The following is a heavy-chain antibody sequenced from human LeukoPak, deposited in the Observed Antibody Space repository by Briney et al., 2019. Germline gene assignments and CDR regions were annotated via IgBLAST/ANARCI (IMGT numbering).Heavy chain of an antibody. CDR2: IRYDGSNK. V-gene: IGHV3-30*02. CDR3: AKRKKGDYYPTDYFDY. D-gene: IGHD3-10*01. J-gene: IGHJ4*02. CDR1: GFTFSSYG. Sequence: GGSLRLSCAASGFTFSSYGMHWVRQAPGKGLEWVAFIRYDGSNKYYADSVKGRFTISRDNSKNTLYLQMNSLRAEDTAVYYCAKRKKGDYYPTDYFDYWGQGTLVTVSS.